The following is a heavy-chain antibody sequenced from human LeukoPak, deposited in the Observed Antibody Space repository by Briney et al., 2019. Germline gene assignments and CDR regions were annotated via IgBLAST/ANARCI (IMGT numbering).Heavy chain of an antibody. J-gene: IGHJ4*02. CDR3: ARDHARDHGIVVVAPFGY. D-gene: IGHD2-2*01. CDR1: GYTFTSYD. Sequence: ASVKVSCKASGYTFTSYDISWVRQAPGQGLEWMGWISAYNGNTNYAQKLQGRVTMTTDTSTGTAYMELRSLRSDDTAVYYCARDHARDHGIVVVAPFGYWGQGTLVTVSS. CDR2: ISAYNGNT. V-gene: IGHV1-18*01.